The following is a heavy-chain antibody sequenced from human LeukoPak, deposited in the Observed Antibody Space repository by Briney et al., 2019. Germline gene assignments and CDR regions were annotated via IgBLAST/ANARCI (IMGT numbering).Heavy chain of an antibody. V-gene: IGHV4-34*01. CDR2: INHSGST. D-gene: IGHD3-22*01. J-gene: IGHJ5*02. CDR1: GGSFSGYY. CDR3: ATSYYDSSGYLSNWFDP. Sequence: SETLSLTCAVYGGSFSGYYWSWIRQPPGKGLEWIGEINHSGSTNYNPSLKSRVTISVDTSKNQFSLKLSSVTAADTAVYYCATSYYDSSGYLSNWFDPWGQGTLVTVSS.